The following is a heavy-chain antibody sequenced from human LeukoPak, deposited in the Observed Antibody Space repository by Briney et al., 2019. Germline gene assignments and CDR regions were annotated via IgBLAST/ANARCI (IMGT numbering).Heavy chain of an antibody. CDR1: GFTFSSYW. V-gene: IGHV3-74*01. CDR3: ARDGYSFGHDFDY. CDR2: IKGDGSST. D-gene: IGHD5-18*01. Sequence: GGSLRLSCAASGFTFSSYWMHWVRHTPGKGLVWVSRIKGDGSSTSYADSVKGRFTISRDNAKSTLYLQMNSLRAEDTAVYYCARDGYSFGHDFDYWGQGTLVTVSS. J-gene: IGHJ4*02.